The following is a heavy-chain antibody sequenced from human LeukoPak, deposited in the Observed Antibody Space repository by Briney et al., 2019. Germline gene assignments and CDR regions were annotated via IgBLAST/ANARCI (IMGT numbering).Heavy chain of an antibody. V-gene: IGHV5-10-1*01. D-gene: IGHD3-22*01. Sequence: GESLKISCKGSGYSFTSYWISWVRQMPGKGLEWMGSIDPSDSYTNYSPSFQGHVTISADKSISTAYLQWSSLKASDTAMYYCARRGSYYDSSGYYYRDFDYWGQGTLVTVSS. CDR3: ARRGSYYDSSGYYYRDFDY. J-gene: IGHJ4*02. CDR2: IDPSDSYT. CDR1: GYSFTSYW.